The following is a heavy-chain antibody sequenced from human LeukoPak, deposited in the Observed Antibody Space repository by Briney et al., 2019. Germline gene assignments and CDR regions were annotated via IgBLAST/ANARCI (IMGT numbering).Heavy chain of an antibody. V-gene: IGHV3-66*01. CDR1: GFTVSSNY. D-gene: IGHD2-15*01. Sequence: GGALRLFCAASGFTVSSNYMSWVRQVPGKGLEWVSVIYSGGSTYYADSVKGRFTISRDNSKNTLYLQMNSLRAEDTAVYYCATIVPDVAATLTFDYWGQGTLVTVSS. J-gene: IGHJ4*02. CDR2: IYSGGST. CDR3: ATIVPDVAATLTFDY.